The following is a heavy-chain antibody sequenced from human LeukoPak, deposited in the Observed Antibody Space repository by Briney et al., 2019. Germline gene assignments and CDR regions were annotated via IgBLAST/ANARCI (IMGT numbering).Heavy chain of an antibody. V-gene: IGHV3-23*01. CDR3: AKGVVSAGKGPYFDY. CDR2: ISGSGGST. J-gene: IGHJ4*02. Sequence: GGSLRLSCAASGFTFSSYAMSWVRQAPGKGLEWVSAISGSGGSTYYADSVKGRFTISRDNSKNTLYLQMNSLRAEDTAVYYCAKGVVSAGKGPYFDYWGQGTLVTVSS. CDR1: GFTFSSYA. D-gene: IGHD6-13*01.